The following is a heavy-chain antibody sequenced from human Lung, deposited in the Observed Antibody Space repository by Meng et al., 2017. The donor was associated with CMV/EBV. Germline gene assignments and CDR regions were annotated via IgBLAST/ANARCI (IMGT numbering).Heavy chain of an antibody. D-gene: IGHD3-9*01. Sequence: QTTLKESGPTLXXXXXTXTLXTXXSGFXXXTSGVGVGCIRQPPGKALEWLALIYWDDDKRYSPSLKSRLTITKDTSKNQVVLTMTNMDPVDTATYYCAHTYYDILTGYYRECYFDYWGQGTLVTVSS. CDR1: GFXXXTSGVG. CDR2: IYWDDDK. CDR3: AHTYYDILTGYYRECYFDY. J-gene: IGHJ4*02. V-gene: IGHV2-5*02.